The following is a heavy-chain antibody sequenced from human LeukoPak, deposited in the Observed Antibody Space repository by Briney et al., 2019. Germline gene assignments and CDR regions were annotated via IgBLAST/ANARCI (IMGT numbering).Heavy chain of an antibody. V-gene: IGHV3-30*02. CDR3: AKAEGIAAAGTDY. D-gene: IGHD6-13*01. CDR1: GFTYSSYG. CDR2: IRYDGSNK. Sequence: GGSLRLXCAASGFTYSSYGMHWVRQAPGKGLEWVAFIRYDGSNKYYADSVKGRFTISRDNSKNTLYLQMNSLRAEDTAVYYCAKAEGIAAAGTDYWGQGTLVTVSS. J-gene: IGHJ4*02.